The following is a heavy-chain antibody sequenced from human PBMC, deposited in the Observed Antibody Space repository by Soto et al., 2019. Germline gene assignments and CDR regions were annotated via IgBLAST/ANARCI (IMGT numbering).Heavy chain of an antibody. CDR2: ISYDGSNK. CDR1: GFTFSSYA. J-gene: IGHJ4*02. Sequence: PGGSLRLSCAASGFTFSSYAMHWVRQAPGKGLEWVAVISYDGSNKYYADSVKGRFTISRDNSKNTLYLQMNSLRAEDTAVYYCARDPDVVVTAMHFDYWGQGTLVTVSS. V-gene: IGHV3-30-3*01. CDR3: ARDPDVVVTAMHFDY. D-gene: IGHD2-21*02.